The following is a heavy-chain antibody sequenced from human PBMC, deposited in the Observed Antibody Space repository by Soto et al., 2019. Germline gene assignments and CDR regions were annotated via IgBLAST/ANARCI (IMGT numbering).Heavy chain of an antibody. J-gene: IGHJ4*02. CDR1: GFTFDEYA. Sequence: EVQLVESGGVVEQPGGSLRLSCAASGFTFDEYAMHWVRQAPGKGLEWVSLISWDGSNRYYADSVQGRFTISRDNSKYSLYLQMNSLRAEYTALYYCAKDISRGPTKNYDFWSGPDYWGQGTLVTVSS. CDR2: ISWDGSNR. D-gene: IGHD3-3*01. CDR3: AKDISRGPTKNYDFWSGPDY. V-gene: IGHV3-43D*04.